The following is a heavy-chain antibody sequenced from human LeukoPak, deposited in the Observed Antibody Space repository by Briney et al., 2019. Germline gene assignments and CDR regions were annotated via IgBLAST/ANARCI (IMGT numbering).Heavy chain of an antibody. J-gene: IGHJ5*01. CDR2: IPYDESNR. Sequence: GGSLRLSCAASGFTFSSYGMHWVRQAPGKGLDWVAFIPYDESNRYYADSVKGRFTISRDNSKNTLFLQMNSLRAEDTAVYYCARDYQVVGAPITADSWGQGTLVTVSS. V-gene: IGHV3-30*02. CDR3: ARDYQVVGAPITADS. CDR1: GFTFSSYG. D-gene: IGHD1-26*01.